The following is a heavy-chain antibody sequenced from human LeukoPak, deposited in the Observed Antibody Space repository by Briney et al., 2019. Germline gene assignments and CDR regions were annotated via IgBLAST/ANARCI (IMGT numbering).Heavy chain of an antibody. Sequence: ASVKVSCKASGYTFTGYYMHWVRQAPGQGLEWMGWINPNSGGTNYAQKFQGRVTMTRDTSISTAYMELSRLRSDDTAVYYCARSTGRYCSGGSCSSLGYWGQGTLVTVSS. CDR3: ARSTGRYCSGGSCSSLGY. CDR2: INPNSGGT. D-gene: IGHD2-15*01. J-gene: IGHJ4*02. CDR1: GYTFTGYY. V-gene: IGHV1-2*02.